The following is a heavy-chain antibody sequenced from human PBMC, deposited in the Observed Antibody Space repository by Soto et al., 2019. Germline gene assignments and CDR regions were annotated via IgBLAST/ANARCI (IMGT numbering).Heavy chain of an antibody. J-gene: IGHJ6*02. CDR1: GGSFSGYY. CDR2: INHSGST. Sequence: SETLSLTCAVYGGSFSGYYWSWIRQPPGKGLEWIGEINHSGSTNYNPSLKSRVTISVDTSKNQFSLKLSSVTAADTAVYYCARSGGYIVVVPAANASYYYYYYGMDVWGQGTAVTVSS. D-gene: IGHD2-2*01. V-gene: IGHV4-34*01. CDR3: ARSGGYIVVVPAANASYYYYYYGMDV.